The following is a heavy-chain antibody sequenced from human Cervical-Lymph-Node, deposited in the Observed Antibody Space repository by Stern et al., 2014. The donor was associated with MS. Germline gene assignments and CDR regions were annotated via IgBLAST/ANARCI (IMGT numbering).Heavy chain of an antibody. V-gene: IGHV3-21*01. J-gene: IGHJ4*02. CDR2: ISSGGRYI. CDR3: ARGRGGNYRYYFDY. D-gene: IGHD4-23*01. Sequence: EVQLVESGGGLVKPGGSLRLSCAASGFTFSSYSMNWVRQAPGKGLEWVASISSGGRYIYYADSLKCRFTISRDNAKNSLYLQMNSLRAEDTAVYYCARGRGGNYRYYFDYWGQGTLVTVSS. CDR1: GFTFSSYS.